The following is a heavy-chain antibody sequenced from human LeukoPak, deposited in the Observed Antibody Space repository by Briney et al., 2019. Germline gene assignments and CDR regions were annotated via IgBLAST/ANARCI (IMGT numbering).Heavy chain of an antibody. CDR2: IYYSGST. D-gene: IGHD4-17*01. Sequence: SETLSLTCTVSGGSISSYYWSWIRQPPGKGLEWIGYIYYSGSTNYNPSLKSRATISVDTSKNQFSLKLSSVTAADTAVYYCARTIISPTLALRGLYYFDYWGQGTLVTVSS. J-gene: IGHJ4*02. V-gene: IGHV4-59*01. CDR3: ARTIISPTLALRGLYYFDY. CDR1: GGSISSYY.